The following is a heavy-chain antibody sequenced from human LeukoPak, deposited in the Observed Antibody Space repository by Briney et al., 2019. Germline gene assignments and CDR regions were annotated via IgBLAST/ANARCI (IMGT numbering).Heavy chain of an antibody. D-gene: IGHD5-18*01. Sequence: SGGSLRLSCAASGFTFSSYSMNWVRQAPGKGLEWVSSISSSSSYIYYADSVKGRFTISRDNAKNSLYLQMNSLRAEDTAVYYCARAILGYSYGYTSFDYWGQGTLVTVSS. J-gene: IGHJ4*02. V-gene: IGHV3-21*01. CDR2: ISSSSSYI. CDR3: ARAILGYSYGYTSFDY. CDR1: GFTFSSYS.